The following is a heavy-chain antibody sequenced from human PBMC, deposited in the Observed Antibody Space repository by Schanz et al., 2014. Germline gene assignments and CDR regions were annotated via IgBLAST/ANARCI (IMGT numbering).Heavy chain of an antibody. CDR2: IKGKTDGGTA. J-gene: IGHJ4*02. CDR1: GFTFSSYA. V-gene: IGHV3-15*01. Sequence: EVHLVESGGGLVQPGGSLRLSCAASGFTFSSYAMTWVRQAPGMGLEWVGRIKGKTDGGTADYAAPMKGRFTISRDNSKNTLYLQMNSLRPEDTAVYYCAKYRCYYRVSGSYRELEYWGQGTLVTVSS. D-gene: IGHD3-10*01. CDR3: AKYRCYYRVSGSYRELEY.